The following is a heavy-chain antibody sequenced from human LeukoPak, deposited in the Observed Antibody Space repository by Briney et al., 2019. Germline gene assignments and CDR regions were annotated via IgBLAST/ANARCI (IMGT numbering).Heavy chain of an antibody. Sequence: SQTLSLTCAISGDSISSNSAAWNWIRLSPSRGLEWLGRTLYRSNWLNDYAPSIKGRITINPDTSKNQFSLQLKSVTPEDTALYYCARGPDDLLHGRAFDFWGQGTMVTVSS. CDR1: GDSISSNSAA. V-gene: IGHV6-1*01. J-gene: IGHJ3*01. CDR2: TLYRSNWLN. D-gene: IGHD3-3*01. CDR3: ARGPDDLLHGRAFDF.